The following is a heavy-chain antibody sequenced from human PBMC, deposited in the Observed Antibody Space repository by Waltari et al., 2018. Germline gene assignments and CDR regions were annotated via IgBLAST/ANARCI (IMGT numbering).Heavy chain of an antibody. Sequence: VQLLESGGGLVQSGGSLRLSCAASGFTFRSYALPWVRQAPGKGVEWVSVISGSGGSTDYADSVKGRFTISRDNSKNTLYLQMNNLRVEDTAVYYCASSLYGDYTQIWGRVFDYWGQGTLVTVSS. CDR2: ISGSGGST. D-gene: IGHD4-17*01. J-gene: IGHJ4*02. CDR3: ASSLYGDYTQIWGRVFDY. CDR1: GFTFRSYA. V-gene: IGHV3-23*01.